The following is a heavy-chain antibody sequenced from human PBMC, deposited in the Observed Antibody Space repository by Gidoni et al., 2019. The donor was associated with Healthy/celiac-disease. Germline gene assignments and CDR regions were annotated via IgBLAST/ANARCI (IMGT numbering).Heavy chain of an antibody. V-gene: IGHV3-33*01. Sequence: QVQLVESGGGVVQPGRSLRLSCAASGFTFSSYGMHWVRQAPGKGLEWVAVIWYDGSNKYYADSVKGRFTISRDNSKNTLYLQMNSLRAEDTAVYYCAREAHPDCSGGSCYSNACDYWGQGTLVTVSS. CDR3: AREAHPDCSGGSCYSNACDY. CDR2: IWYDGSNK. CDR1: GFTFSSYG. D-gene: IGHD2-15*01. J-gene: IGHJ4*02.